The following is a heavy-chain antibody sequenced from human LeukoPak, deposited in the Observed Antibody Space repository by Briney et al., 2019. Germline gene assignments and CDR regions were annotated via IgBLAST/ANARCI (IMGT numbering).Heavy chain of an antibody. V-gene: IGHV3-11*01. J-gene: IGHJ4*02. CDR1: GFPFSDYY. CDR2: ISRSGSTR. D-gene: IGHD3-10*01. CDR3: ARADFTRVFDY. Sequence: GGSLRLSRAASGFPFSDYYMSWISQAPGKGREWVSYISRSGSTRYYADAVRGRVTISRDNAKNSLYLQMNSLRAEDTSVYYCARADFTRVFDYWGQGTLVTVSS.